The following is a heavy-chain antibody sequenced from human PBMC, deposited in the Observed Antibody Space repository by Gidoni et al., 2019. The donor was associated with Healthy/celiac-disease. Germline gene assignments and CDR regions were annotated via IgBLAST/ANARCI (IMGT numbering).Heavy chain of an antibody. V-gene: IGHV3-23*01. CDR2: ISGSVGST. Sequence: EVPLLESGGGLVQPGGSLRLSCAASGFTFSSYAMSWVRQAPGKGLEWVAAISGSVGSTYYADSVKGRFTISRDNSKNTLYLQMNSLRAEDTAVYYCAKVWARYFDWLLSNPDYWGQGTLVTVSS. D-gene: IGHD3-9*01. J-gene: IGHJ4*02. CDR3: AKVWARYFDWLLSNPDY. CDR1: GFTFSSYA.